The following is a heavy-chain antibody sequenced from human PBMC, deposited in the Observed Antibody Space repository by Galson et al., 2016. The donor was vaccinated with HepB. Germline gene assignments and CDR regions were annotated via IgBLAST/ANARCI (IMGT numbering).Heavy chain of an antibody. CDR2: IRGDGDYT. J-gene: IGHJ4*02. CDR1: GFPFSSYA. Sequence: SLRLSCAASGFPFSSYAMNWVRQAPWKGLEWVATIRGDGDYTHYADSVKGRFTIPSDNSKKTLFLEMNSLSAEDTAIYYCAKDGGDSSGKYYPDYWGQGTLVTVSS. CDR3: AKDGGDSSGKYYPDY. V-gene: IGHV3-23*01. D-gene: IGHD3-10*01.